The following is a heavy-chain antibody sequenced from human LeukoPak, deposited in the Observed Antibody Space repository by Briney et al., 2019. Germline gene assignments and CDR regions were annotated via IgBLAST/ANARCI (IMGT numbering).Heavy chain of an antibody. V-gene: IGHV4-59*08. CDR3: ARHRGRFLEWLPIDY. D-gene: IGHD3-3*01. CDR1: GGSTSSYY. Sequence: SETLSLTCTVSGGSTSSYYWSWIRQPPGKGLEWIGYIYYSGSTNYNPSLKNRVTISVDTSKNQFSLKLSSVTAADTAVYYCARHRGRFLEWLPIDYWGQGTLVTVSS. J-gene: IGHJ4*02. CDR2: IYYSGST.